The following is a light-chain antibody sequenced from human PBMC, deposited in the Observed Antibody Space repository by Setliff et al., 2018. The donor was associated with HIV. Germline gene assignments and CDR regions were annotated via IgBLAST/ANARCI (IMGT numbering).Light chain of an antibody. Sequence: QSALTQPRSVSGSPGQSVTISCTGTSSDVGSYNYVSWYQQHPGKAPKLIIYEVSYRPSGVSNRSSGSKSGNTASLTISGLQAEDEAEYHCSSYTTSNTVPHVFGTGTKVTVL. CDR3: SSYTTSNTVPHV. V-gene: IGLV2-14*01. CDR2: EVS. CDR1: SSDVGSYNY. J-gene: IGLJ1*01.